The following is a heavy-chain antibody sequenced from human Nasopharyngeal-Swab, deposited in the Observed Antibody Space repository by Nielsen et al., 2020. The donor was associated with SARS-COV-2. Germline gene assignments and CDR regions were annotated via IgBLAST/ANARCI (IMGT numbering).Heavy chain of an antibody. V-gene: IGHV3-21*01. Sequence: GKSLKISCAASGFTFSSYSMNWVSQAPGKGLEWVSSISSSSGYIYYADSVKGRFTISRDNAKNSLYLQMNSLRAEDTAVFYCARALGYSYGKDAFDIWGQGTMVTVSS. J-gene: IGHJ3*02. CDR1: GFTFSSYS. D-gene: IGHD5-18*01. CDR3: ARALGYSYGKDAFDI. CDR2: ISSSSGYI.